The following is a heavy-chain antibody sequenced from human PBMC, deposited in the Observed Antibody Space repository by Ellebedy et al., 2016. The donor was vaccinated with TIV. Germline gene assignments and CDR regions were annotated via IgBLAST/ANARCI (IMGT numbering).Heavy chain of an antibody. CDR2: INSDATSI. D-gene: IGHD3-16*01. V-gene: IGHV3-74*01. CDR3: AGGADV. CDR1: GFSFRTYW. Sequence: GGSLRLSCAASGFSFRTYWMHWVRQAPGKGLVWVSRINSDATSISYADSVKGRFTISRDNAKNTLYLQMNSLRAEDTAVYYCAGGADVWGQGTMVTVSS. J-gene: IGHJ3*01.